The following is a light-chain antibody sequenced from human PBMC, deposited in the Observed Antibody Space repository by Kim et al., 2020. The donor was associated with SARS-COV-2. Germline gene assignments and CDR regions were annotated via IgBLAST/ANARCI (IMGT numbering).Light chain of an antibody. CDR1: QSVSSN. CDR2: GAS. V-gene: IGKV3-15*01. CDR3: QQYNNWPPIT. J-gene: IGKJ5*01. Sequence: PGERATLTCGASQSVSSNLAWYPQKPGTAPRLLIYGASNRATGIPGRFSGSGSGTEFTLTISSLQSEDFAVYYCQQYNNWPPITFGQGTRLEIE.